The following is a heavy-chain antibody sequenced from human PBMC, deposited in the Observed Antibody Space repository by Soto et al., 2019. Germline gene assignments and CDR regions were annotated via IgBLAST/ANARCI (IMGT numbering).Heavy chain of an antibody. Sequence: SGPTLENPTQTLTLTCTFSGFSLSTSGMRVSWIRQPPGKALEWLARIDWDDDKFYSTSLKTRLTISKDTSKNQVVLTMTNMDPVDAATYYCARFGSVGLDYWGQGTLVTVSS. CDR2: IDWDDDK. CDR1: GFSLSTSGMR. V-gene: IGHV2-70*04. J-gene: IGHJ4*02. D-gene: IGHD3-10*01. CDR3: ARFGSVGLDY.